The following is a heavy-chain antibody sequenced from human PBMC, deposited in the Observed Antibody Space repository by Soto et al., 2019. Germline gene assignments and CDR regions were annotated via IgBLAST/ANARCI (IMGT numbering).Heavy chain of an antibody. D-gene: IGHD2-8*01. J-gene: IGHJ4*02. CDR2: VHSSGTT. CDR3: ARRGEWSRGRYSFDS. V-gene: IGHV4-59*08. CDR1: GGSISGYF. Sequence: QVQLQESGPGLVKPSETLSLTCTVSGGSISGYFWSWLRQPPEKGLEWIGYVHSSGTTNYNPSLKDRVTISRDMSTNQVPLHLGSVTAADTAVYYCARRGEWSRGRYSFDSWGVGTLVTVSS.